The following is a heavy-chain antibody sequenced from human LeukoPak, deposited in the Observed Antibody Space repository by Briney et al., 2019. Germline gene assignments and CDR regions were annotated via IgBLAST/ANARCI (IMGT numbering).Heavy chain of an antibody. Sequence: PSETLSLTCTVSGGSISSSSYYWGWIRQPPGKGLEWIGSIYYSGSTYYNPSLKSRVTISVDTSKNQFSLKLSSVTAADTAVYYCARGEVVVVPAAIRFDPWGQGTLVTVSS. CDR1: GGSISSSSYY. CDR3: ARGEVVVVPAAIRFDP. V-gene: IGHV4-39*07. CDR2: IYYSGST. J-gene: IGHJ5*02. D-gene: IGHD2-2*01.